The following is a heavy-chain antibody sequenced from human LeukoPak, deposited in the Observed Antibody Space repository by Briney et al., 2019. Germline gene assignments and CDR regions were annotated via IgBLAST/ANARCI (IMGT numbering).Heavy chain of an antibody. Sequence: ASVKVSCKASGYTFTSYAMHWVREAPGQRLEWMGWINAGNGNTKYSQKFQGRVTITRDTSASTAYMELSSLRSEDTAVYYCARGHSSGGTYFDYWGQGTLVTVSS. D-gene: IGHD6-19*01. V-gene: IGHV1-3*01. CDR3: ARGHSSGGTYFDY. J-gene: IGHJ4*02. CDR2: INAGNGNT. CDR1: GYTFTSYA.